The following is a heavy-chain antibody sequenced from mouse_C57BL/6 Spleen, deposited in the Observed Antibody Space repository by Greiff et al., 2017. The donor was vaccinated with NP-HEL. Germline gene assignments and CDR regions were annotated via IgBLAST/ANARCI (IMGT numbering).Heavy chain of an antibody. CDR1: GFSLTSYG. V-gene: IGHV2-2*01. J-gene: IGHJ4*01. D-gene: IGHD2-1*01. CDR3: ARPFLYYGNYGGAMDY. Sequence: VKLQESGPGLVQPSQSLSITCTVSGFSLTSYGVHWVRQSPGKGLEWLGVIWSGGSTDYNAAFISRLSISKDNSKSQVFFKMNSLQADDTAIYYCARPFLYYGNYGGAMDYWGQGTSVTVAS. CDR2: IWSGGST.